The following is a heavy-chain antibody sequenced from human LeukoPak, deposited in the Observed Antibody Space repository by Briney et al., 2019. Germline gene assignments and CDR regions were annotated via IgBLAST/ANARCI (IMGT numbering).Heavy chain of an antibody. Sequence: GGSLRLSCAAPGFTFSDYYMSRIRQAPGKGLEWVSYISSSGSTIYYADSVKGRFTISRDNAKNSLYLQMNSLRAEDTAVYYCARDFNYDSSGYYPNWGQGTLVTVSS. D-gene: IGHD3-22*01. V-gene: IGHV3-11*01. CDR1: GFTFSDYY. CDR2: ISSSGSTI. J-gene: IGHJ4*02. CDR3: ARDFNYDSSGYYPN.